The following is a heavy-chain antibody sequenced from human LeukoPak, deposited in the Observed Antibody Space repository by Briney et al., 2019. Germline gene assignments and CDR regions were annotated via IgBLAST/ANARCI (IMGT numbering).Heavy chain of an antibody. CDR3: AREPLGGSHYFDY. CDR1: GGSISSSSYY. D-gene: IGHD5-12*01. V-gene: IGHV4-39*07. Sequence: PSETLSLTCAVSGGSISSSSYYWGWIRQPPGKGLEWIGSIYYSGSTYYNPSLKSRVTISVDTSKNQFSLKLSSVTAADTAVYYCAREPLGGSHYFDYWGQGTLVTVSS. CDR2: IYYSGST. J-gene: IGHJ4*02.